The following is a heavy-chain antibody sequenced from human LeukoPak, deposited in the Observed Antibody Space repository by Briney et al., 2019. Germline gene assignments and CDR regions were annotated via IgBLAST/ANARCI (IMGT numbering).Heavy chain of an antibody. V-gene: IGHV3-23*01. Sequence: GGSLRLSCAASGFTFSTYAMSWVRQAPGKGLEWVSAISGSGGSTYYADSVKGRFTISRDNSKNTLYLQMNSLRAEDTAVYYCAKDRTYYDFWSGPTFDPWGQGTLVTVSS. CDR1: GFTFSTYA. J-gene: IGHJ5*02. CDR3: AKDRTYYDFWSGPTFDP. CDR2: ISGSGGST. D-gene: IGHD3-3*01.